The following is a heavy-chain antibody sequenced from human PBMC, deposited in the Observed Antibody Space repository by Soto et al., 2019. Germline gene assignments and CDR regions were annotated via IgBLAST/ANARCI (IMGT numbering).Heavy chain of an antibody. J-gene: IGHJ5*02. CDR3: ARVVVPAAIPAWFDP. Sequence: QVQLVQSGAEVKKPGSSVKVSCKASGGTFSSYAISWVRQAPGQGLEWMGGIIPIFGTANYAQKFQGRVTMTADESTSTAYMELSSLRSEDTAVYYCARVVVPAAIPAWFDPWGQGTLVTVSS. V-gene: IGHV1-69*01. CDR1: GGTFSSYA. D-gene: IGHD2-2*02. CDR2: IIPIFGTA.